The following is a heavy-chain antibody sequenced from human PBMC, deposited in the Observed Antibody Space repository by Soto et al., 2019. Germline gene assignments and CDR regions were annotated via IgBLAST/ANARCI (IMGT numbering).Heavy chain of an antibody. Sequence: SETLSLTCAVYGGSFSGYYWSWIRQPPGKGLEWIGEINHSGSTNHNPYLKSRVTISVDTSKNQFSLKLSSVTAADTAVYYCARRIGFMTTVTRFDYWGQGTLVTVSS. V-gene: IGHV4-34*01. J-gene: IGHJ4*02. CDR3: ARRIGFMTTVTRFDY. CDR1: GGSFSGYY. CDR2: INHSGST. D-gene: IGHD4-17*01.